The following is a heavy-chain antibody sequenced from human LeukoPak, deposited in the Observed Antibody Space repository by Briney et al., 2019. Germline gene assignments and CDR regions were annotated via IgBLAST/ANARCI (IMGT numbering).Heavy chain of an antibody. CDR3: ARSRRGDAADY. Sequence: ASVKVSCKASGGTFSSYAISWVRQAPGQGLEWMGGIIPIFGTANYAQKFQGRVTITTDESTSTAYMELSSLRSEDTAVYYCARSRRGDAADYWGQGTLVAVSS. CDR1: GGTFSSYA. V-gene: IGHV1-69*05. D-gene: IGHD6-6*01. CDR2: IIPIFGTA. J-gene: IGHJ4*02.